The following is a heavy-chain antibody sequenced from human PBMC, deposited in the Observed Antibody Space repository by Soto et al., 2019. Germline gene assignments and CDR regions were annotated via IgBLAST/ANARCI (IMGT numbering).Heavy chain of an antibody. CDR1: GGTFSSYT. CDR2: IIPILGIA. Sequence: SVKVSCKASGGTFSSYTISWVRQAPGQGLEWMGRIIPILGIANYAQKFQGRVTITADKSTSTAYMELSSLRSEDTAVYYCATYYYDSSGYQGFDPWGQGTLVTVSS. D-gene: IGHD3-22*01. V-gene: IGHV1-69*02. J-gene: IGHJ5*02. CDR3: ATYYYDSSGYQGFDP.